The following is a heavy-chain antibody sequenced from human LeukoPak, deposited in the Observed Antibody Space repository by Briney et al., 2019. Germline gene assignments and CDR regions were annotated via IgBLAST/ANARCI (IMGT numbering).Heavy chain of an antibody. D-gene: IGHD5-24*01. CDR1: GGSIGSHY. V-gene: IGHV4-59*11. CDR2: IYYSGTT. CDR3: AREMGTSYFDY. Sequence: PSETLSLTCTVSGGSIGSHYWSWIRQPPGEGLEWIGYIYYSGTTSYNPSLKSRVTISVDTSKNQFSLKLSSVTAADTAVYYCAREMGTSYFDYWGQGALVTVSS. J-gene: IGHJ4*02.